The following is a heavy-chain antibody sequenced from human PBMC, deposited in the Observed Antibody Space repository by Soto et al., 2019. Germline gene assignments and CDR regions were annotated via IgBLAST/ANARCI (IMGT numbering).Heavy chain of an antibody. CDR3: AKDTAGCSSTSWQCAFDI. J-gene: IGHJ3*02. V-gene: IGHV3-23*01. CDR1: GFTFSSYA. CDR2: ISGSGGST. Sequence: GGSLRLSCVAYGFTFSSYAMNWVRQAPGNGLEWVSAISGSGGSTYYADSVKGRFTISRDNAKNTLYLQMNSLRAEDTAVYYCAKDTAGCSSTSWQCAFDIWGQGTMVTVSS. D-gene: IGHD2-2*01.